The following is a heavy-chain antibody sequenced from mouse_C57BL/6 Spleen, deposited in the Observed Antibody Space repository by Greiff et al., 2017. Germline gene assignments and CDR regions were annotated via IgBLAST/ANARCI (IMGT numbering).Heavy chain of an antibody. V-gene: IGHV1-61*01. CDR3: ARRRDLYFDY. CDR2: IYPSDSET. CDR1: GYTFTSYW. J-gene: IGHJ2*01. Sequence: VQLQQPGAELVRPGSSVKLSCKASGYTFTSYWMDWVKQRPGQGLEWIGNIYPSDSETHYNQKFKDKATLTVDKSSSTAYMQLSSLTSEDSAVYYCARRRDLYFDYWGQGTTLTVSS.